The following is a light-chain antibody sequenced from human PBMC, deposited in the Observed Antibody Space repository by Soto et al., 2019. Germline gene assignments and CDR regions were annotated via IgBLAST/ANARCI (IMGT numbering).Light chain of an antibody. CDR1: QSVSNSY. Sequence: EIVLTQSPGTLSLSPGERATLSCRASQSVSNSYLAWYQQKPGQAPRLLIYGASSRATGIPDRFSGSGSGTDFTLTISRLEPGDFAVYYCQQFDTSPPSTFGQGTRLEIK. CDR2: GAS. CDR3: QQFDTSPPST. J-gene: IGKJ5*01. V-gene: IGKV3-20*01.